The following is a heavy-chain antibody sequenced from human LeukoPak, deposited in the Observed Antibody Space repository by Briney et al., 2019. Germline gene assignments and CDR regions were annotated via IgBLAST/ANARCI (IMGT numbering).Heavy chain of an antibody. V-gene: IGHV3-23*01. Sequence: PGGSLRLSCAASGFTFSSYGMSWVRQAPGKGLEWVSAISGSGGSTYYADSVKGRFTISRDNAKNTLYLQMNILRAEDTAMYYCARAIAVAGTDSWGQGTLVTVSS. CDR1: GFTFSSYG. CDR3: ARAIAVAGTDS. D-gene: IGHD6-19*01. CDR2: ISGSGGST. J-gene: IGHJ4*02.